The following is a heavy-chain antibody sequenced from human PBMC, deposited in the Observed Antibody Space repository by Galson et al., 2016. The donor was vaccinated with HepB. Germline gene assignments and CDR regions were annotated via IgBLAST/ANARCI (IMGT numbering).Heavy chain of an antibody. CDR2: IHHSGST. CDR1: GGSISSDNW. Sequence: SETLSLTCAVSGGSISSDNWWSWVRQAPGKGLQWIGQIHHSGSTNYNPSLKSRATISVDTSKNQFSLNLTSVTAADTAVYYCARERGSGNYDNVDTVDYYYYGMDVWGQGTTVTVPS. V-gene: IGHV4-4*02. J-gene: IGHJ6*02. D-gene: IGHD3-10*01. CDR3: ARERGSGNYDNVDTVDYYYYGMDV.